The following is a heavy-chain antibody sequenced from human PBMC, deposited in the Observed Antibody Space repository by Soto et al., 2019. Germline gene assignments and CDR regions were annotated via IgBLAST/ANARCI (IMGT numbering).Heavy chain of an antibody. CDR2: INSDGTST. CDR1: GFTFSNYW. D-gene: IGHD5-12*01. Sequence: PGGSLRLSCAASGFTFSNYWMHWVRQAPGKGLAWVSRINSDGTSTYYADSVRGRFAISRDNSKNTLYLQMNSLRAEDTAVYYCFIDLSGYDTSIDYRGQGTLGT. J-gene: IGHJ4*02. V-gene: IGHV3-74*01. CDR3: FIDLSGYDTSIDY.